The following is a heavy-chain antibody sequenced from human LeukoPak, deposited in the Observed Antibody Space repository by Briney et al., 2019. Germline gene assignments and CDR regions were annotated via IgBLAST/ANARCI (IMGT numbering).Heavy chain of an antibody. J-gene: IGHJ4*02. V-gene: IGHV4-61*02. CDR2: IYTSGNT. CDR1: GGSISSGSYY. CDR3: ARRMVGSSGWYDY. D-gene: IGHD6-19*01. Sequence: SETLSLTCTVSGGSISSGSYYWSWIRQPAGKGLEWIGRIYTSGNTNYNPSLKSRVTMSVDTSKNQLFLKLTSVTAADTAVYYCARRMVGSSGWYDYWGQGTLVTVSS.